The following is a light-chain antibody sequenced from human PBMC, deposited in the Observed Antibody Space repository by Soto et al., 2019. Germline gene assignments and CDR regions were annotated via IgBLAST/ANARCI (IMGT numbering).Light chain of an antibody. CDR1: QSVSSNN. CDR3: QQHGSGPWT. CDR2: VAS. Sequence: EIVLTQSPDTLSLSPGERATLSCRASQSVSSNNLAWYQHKPGQPPRLLIYVASRRATGIPGRFSGSGSGSEFTLTITRLEPEDFAVYYCQQHGSGPWTFGQGTKVEIK. V-gene: IGKV3-20*01. J-gene: IGKJ1*01.